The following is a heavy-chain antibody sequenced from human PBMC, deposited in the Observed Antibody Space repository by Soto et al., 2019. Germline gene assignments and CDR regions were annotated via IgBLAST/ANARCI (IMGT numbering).Heavy chain of an antibody. D-gene: IGHD3-10*01. CDR3: AKVSRKGSAIDFDY. V-gene: IGHV1-8*01. J-gene: IGHJ4*02. CDR2: VNPNNGDT. CDR1: GYTFSNYD. Sequence: QVQLVQSGAELKKPVASVKVSCKASGYTFSNYDMNWVRQATGQGPEWIGWVNPNNGDTGYAQKFQGRVTLTTDISTTTAYMELTILRSEDTAIYYCAKVSRKGSAIDFDYWCPGPLITGSS.